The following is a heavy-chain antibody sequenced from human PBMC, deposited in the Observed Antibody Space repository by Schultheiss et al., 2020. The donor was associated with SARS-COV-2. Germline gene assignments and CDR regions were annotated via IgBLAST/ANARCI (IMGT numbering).Heavy chain of an antibody. Sequence: SETLSLTCTVSGGSISSSSYYWGWIRQPPGKGLEWIGYIYYSGSANYNPSLESRVTMSVDTSKNQFSLKLSSVTAADTAVYYCARHSYSSSWYAGGMDVWGQGTTVTVSS. J-gene: IGHJ6*02. D-gene: IGHD6-13*01. CDR2: IYYSGSA. CDR3: ARHSYSSSWYAGGMDV. V-gene: IGHV4-61*05. CDR1: GGSISSSSYY.